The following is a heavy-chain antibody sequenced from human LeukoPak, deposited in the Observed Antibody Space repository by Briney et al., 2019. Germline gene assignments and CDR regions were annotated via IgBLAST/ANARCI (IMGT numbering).Heavy chain of an antibody. Sequence: GGSLRLSCAASGFTVSSNYMSWVRQAPGKGLEWVSVIYSGGSTYYADSVKGRFTISRDNSKNTLYLQMNSLRAEDTAVYYCARDGRGSSWYVYWGQGTLVTVSS. CDR3: ARDGRGSSWYVY. CDR1: GFTVSSNY. V-gene: IGHV3-66*02. CDR2: IYSGGST. D-gene: IGHD6-13*01. J-gene: IGHJ4*02.